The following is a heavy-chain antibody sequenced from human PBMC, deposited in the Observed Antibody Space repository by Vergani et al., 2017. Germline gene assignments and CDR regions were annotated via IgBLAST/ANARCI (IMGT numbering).Heavy chain of an antibody. J-gene: IGHJ4*02. V-gene: IGHV3-9*01. CDR2: ISWNSGSI. CDR1: GFTFDDYA. Sequence: EVQLVESGGGLVQPGRSLRLSCAASGFTFDDYAMHWVRQAPGKGLEWVLGISWNSGSIGYADSVKGRFTISRDNAKNSLYLQMNSLRAEDTALYYCAKDCIRYSSSWTPFDYWGQGTLVTVSS. CDR3: AKDCIRYSSSWTPFDY. D-gene: IGHD6-13*01.